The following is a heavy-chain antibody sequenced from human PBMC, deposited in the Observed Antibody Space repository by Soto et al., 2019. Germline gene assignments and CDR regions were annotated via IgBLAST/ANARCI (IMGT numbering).Heavy chain of an antibody. CDR3: VRAGGGAGHDY. D-gene: IGHD2-21*01. Sequence: EVQLVVSGGGLVQPGGSLRLSCAASGFSFSDDYIDWVRQAPGKGLEWVGRSRNKANGHTTDYAASVKGRFTVSRDNSKNSLSLQMNSLKTEDTAVYYCVRAGGGAGHDYWGPGTLVIVSS. CDR1: GFSFSDDY. J-gene: IGHJ4*02. V-gene: IGHV3-72*01. CDR2: SRNKANGHTT.